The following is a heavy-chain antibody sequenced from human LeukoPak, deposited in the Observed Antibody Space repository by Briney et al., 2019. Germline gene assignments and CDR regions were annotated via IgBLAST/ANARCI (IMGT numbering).Heavy chain of an antibody. J-gene: IGHJ4*02. D-gene: IGHD5-12*01. CDR1: GFTFSSYG. Sequence: GRSLRLSCAASGFTFSSYGMHWVRQAPGKGLEWVAVIWYDGSNKYYADSVKGRFTISRDNSKNTLYLQMNSLRAGDTAVYYCARDRDIVATIYYFDYWGQGTLVTVSS. CDR2: IWYDGSNK. CDR3: ARDRDIVATIYYFDY. V-gene: IGHV3-33*01.